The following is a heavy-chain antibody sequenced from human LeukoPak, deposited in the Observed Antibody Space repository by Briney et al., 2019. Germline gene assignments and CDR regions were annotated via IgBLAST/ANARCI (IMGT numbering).Heavy chain of an antibody. D-gene: IGHD3-22*01. CDR1: GYTFTSYG. CDR3: ARDLRGSQYYYDSSGYPACGP. J-gene: IGHJ5*02. CDR2: ISAYNGNT. Sequence: ASVKVSCKASGYTFTSYGISWVRQAPGQGLEWMGWISAYNGNTNYAQELQGRVTMTTDTSTSTAYMELRSLRSDDTAVYYCARDLRGSQYYYDSSGYPACGPWGQGTLVTVSS. V-gene: IGHV1-18*01.